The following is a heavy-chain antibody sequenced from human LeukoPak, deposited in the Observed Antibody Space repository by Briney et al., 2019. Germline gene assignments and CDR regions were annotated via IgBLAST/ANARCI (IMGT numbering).Heavy chain of an antibody. CDR1: GGSISSYY. J-gene: IGHJ5*02. CDR2: IYYSGST. Sequence: SETLSLTCTVSGGSISSYYWSWIRQPPVKGLEWIGYIYYSGSTNYNPSVKSRVTISVDTSKNQFSLKLSSVTAADTAVYYCATDRSSSWFSFSWFDPWGQGTLVTVSS. CDR3: ATDRSSSWFSFSWFDP. V-gene: IGHV4-59*01. D-gene: IGHD6-13*01.